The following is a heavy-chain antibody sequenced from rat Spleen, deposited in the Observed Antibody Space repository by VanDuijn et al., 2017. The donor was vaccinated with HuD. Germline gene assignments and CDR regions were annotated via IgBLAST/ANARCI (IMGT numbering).Heavy chain of an antibody. Sequence: QVHLKESGPGLMQPSETLSLTCTVSGFSLTSNGVGWVRQPLGKGLVWMGTIWAAGSTNYNSAVQSRLSISRDTSKRQVFLKMNSLQTEDTATYYCARDWHYDGYSGWFAYWGQGTLVTVSS. D-gene: IGHD1-12*03. CDR2: IWAAGST. V-gene: IGHV2-72*01. J-gene: IGHJ3*01. CDR1: GFSLTSNG. CDR3: ARDWHYDGYSGWFAY.